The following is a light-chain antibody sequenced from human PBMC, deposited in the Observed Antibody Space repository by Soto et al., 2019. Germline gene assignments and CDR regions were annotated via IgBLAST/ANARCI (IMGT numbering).Light chain of an antibody. V-gene: IGKV1-12*01. Sequence: DIQMTQSPSSVSASVGDRVTITCRASQSISSWLAWYQQRPGKAPKLLIHAASNLRSGVPSRFSGSGSGTDFTLTIRSLQPEDFATYYCQQANTFPFTFGPGTKVDVK. CDR2: AAS. CDR1: QSISSW. CDR3: QQANTFPFT. J-gene: IGKJ3*01.